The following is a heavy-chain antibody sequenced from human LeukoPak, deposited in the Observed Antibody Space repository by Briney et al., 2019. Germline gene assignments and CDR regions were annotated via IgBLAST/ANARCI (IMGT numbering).Heavy chain of an antibody. V-gene: IGHV2-70*01. CDR1: GFSLSTSGMC. Sequence: SGPALVKPTQTLTLTCTFSGFSLSTSGMCVSWIRQPPGKALEWLALIDWDDDKYYSTSLKTRLTISKDTSKNQVVLTMTNMDPVDTATYYCARSGYSGYGSYWYFDLWGRGTLVTASS. CDR2: IDWDDDK. CDR3: ARSGYSGYGSYWYFDL. J-gene: IGHJ2*01. D-gene: IGHD5-12*01.